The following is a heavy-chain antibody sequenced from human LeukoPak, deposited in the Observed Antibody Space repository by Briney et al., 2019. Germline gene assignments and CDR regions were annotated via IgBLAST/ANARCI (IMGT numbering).Heavy chain of an antibody. D-gene: IGHD1-26*01. CDR1: GFTVSSNF. V-gene: IGHV3-53*01. Sequence: GGSLRLSCAASGFTVSSNFMYRLRQAPGKGLEWVSVFYAGGTTHHADSVKGRFTISRDNFRNTLYLQMNSLRAEDTAVYYCARGIVGATTSVYFDYWGQGTLVTVSS. CDR3: ARGIVGATTSVYFDY. J-gene: IGHJ4*02. CDR2: FYAGGTT.